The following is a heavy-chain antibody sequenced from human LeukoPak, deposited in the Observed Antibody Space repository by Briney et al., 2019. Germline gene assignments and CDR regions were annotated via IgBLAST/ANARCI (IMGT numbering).Heavy chain of an antibody. V-gene: IGHV1-2*02. CDR1: GYTFTGYY. CDR3: ARDRGDLTGLEAGYMDV. Sequence: ASVTVSCKASGYTFTGYYMHWVRQAPGQGLEWMGWINPNSGGTNYAQKFQGRVTMTRDTSISTAYMELSRLRSDDTAVYYCARDRGDLTGLEAGYMDVWGKGTTVTVSS. J-gene: IGHJ6*03. D-gene: IGHD3-9*01. CDR2: INPNSGGT.